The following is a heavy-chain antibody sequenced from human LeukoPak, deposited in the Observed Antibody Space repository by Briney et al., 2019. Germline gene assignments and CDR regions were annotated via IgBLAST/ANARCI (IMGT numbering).Heavy chain of an antibody. Sequence: SVKVSCKASGGTFSTYAVSWVRQAPGQGLEWMGGFIPIFGTANYAQKFQGRVTITTDESTSTAYMELSSLRSEDTAVYYCARASGDHVDLDYWGQGTLVTVSS. J-gene: IGHJ4*02. CDR3: ARASGDHVDLDY. D-gene: IGHD4-17*01. CDR2: FIPIFGTA. V-gene: IGHV1-69*05. CDR1: GGTFSTYA.